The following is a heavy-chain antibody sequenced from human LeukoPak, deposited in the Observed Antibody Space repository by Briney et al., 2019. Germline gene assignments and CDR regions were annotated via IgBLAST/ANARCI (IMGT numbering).Heavy chain of an antibody. V-gene: IGHV4-59*01. Sequence: SETLSLTCTVSGGSISSYYWSWIRQPPGKGLEWIGYIYYSGSTNYNPSLKSRVTISVDTSKNQFSLKLSSVTAADTAVYYCASAALTLGGMDVWGQGTTVIVSS. CDR2: IYYSGST. CDR1: GGSISSYY. J-gene: IGHJ6*02. CDR3: ASAALTLGGMDV.